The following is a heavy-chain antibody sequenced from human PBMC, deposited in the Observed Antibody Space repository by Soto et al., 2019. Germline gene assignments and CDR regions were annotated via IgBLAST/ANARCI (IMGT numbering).Heavy chain of an antibody. V-gene: IGHV3-7*01. CDR2: IKQDGSEK. D-gene: IGHD3-10*01. CDR1: GFTFSSYG. Sequence: EVQLVESGGGLVQPGGSLRLSCAASGFTFSSYGMSWVRQAPGKGLEWVANIKQDGSEKYYEDSVKGRFTISRDNAKNSLFLEMNILRAEEPAVYYFAREVSGSYCNGPRYYYYYVDVWGKGTPVTV. J-gene: IGHJ6*03. CDR3: AREVSGSYCNGPRYYYYYVDV.